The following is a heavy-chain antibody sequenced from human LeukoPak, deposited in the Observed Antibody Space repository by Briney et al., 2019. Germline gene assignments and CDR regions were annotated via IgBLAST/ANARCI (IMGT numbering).Heavy chain of an antibody. CDR2: INPSGGST. V-gene: IGHV1-46*01. D-gene: IGHD6-19*01. CDR1: GYTFTSYY. J-gene: IGHJ3*02. Sequence: ASVKVSCKASGYTFTSYYMHWVRQTPGQGLEWMGIINPSGGSTSYAQKFQGRVTMTRDTSTSTVYMELSGLRSEDTAVYYCARDGSSGSRAFDIWGQGTMVTVSS. CDR3: ARDGSSGSRAFDI.